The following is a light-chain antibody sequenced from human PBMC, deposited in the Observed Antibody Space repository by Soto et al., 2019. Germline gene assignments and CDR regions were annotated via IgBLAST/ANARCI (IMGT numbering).Light chain of an antibody. V-gene: IGKV3-11*01. Sequence: EIVLTQSPATLSLSPGERATLSCRASQSISNHLTWYQQKPGQAPRLLIYDASNRATGIPARFSGSGSGTDFTLTISRLEPEDFAVYYCQQYGRTFGQGTKVDIK. CDR2: DAS. CDR1: QSISNH. J-gene: IGKJ1*01. CDR3: QQYGRT.